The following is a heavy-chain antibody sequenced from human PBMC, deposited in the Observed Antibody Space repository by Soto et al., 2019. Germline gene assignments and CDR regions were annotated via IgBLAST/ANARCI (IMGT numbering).Heavy chain of an antibody. J-gene: IGHJ6*02. CDR2: IYYSGST. CDR1: GGSISSGGYY. V-gene: IGHV4-31*03. D-gene: IGHD6-6*01. Sequence: KPSETLSLTCTVSGGSISSGGYYWSWIRQHPGKGLEWIGYIYYSGSTYYNPSLKSRVTISVDTSKNQFSLKLSSVTAADTAVYYCARDSSSPYYYYGMDVWGQGTTVTVSS. CDR3: ARDSSSPYYYYGMDV.